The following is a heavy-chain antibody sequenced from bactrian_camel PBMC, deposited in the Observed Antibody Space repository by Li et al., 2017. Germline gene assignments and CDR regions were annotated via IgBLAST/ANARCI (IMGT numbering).Heavy chain of an antibody. CDR1: GLTFRVYD. CDR2: IKSGGART. CDR3: AAERCRPGGSCYPCQLEGTYNY. D-gene: IGHD1*01. V-gene: IGHV3S40*01. Sequence: VQLVESGGDLVQPGGSLRLSCAASGLTFRVYDMSWVRQAPGKGLEWISTIKSGGARTYYADAVKGRFTISRDNAKNTLFLQMNSLKPEDTAMYLCAAERCRPGGSCYPCQLEGTYNYWGKGTQVTVS. J-gene: IGHJ4*01.